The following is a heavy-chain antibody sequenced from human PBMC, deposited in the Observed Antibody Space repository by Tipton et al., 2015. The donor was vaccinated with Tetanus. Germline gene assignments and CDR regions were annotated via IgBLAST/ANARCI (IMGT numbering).Heavy chain of an antibody. CDR1: GFSVGSKY. CDR2: ISSSGRNT. Sequence: SLRLSCAASGFSVGSKYMGWVRQAPGKGLEWVSAISSSGRNTYYADSVKGRFTISRDNSKNKLYLQMNSLRVDDTAVYYCAKDGCFSVGCLGSDYWGQGTLVTVSS. D-gene: IGHD5/OR15-5a*01. J-gene: IGHJ4*02. CDR3: AKDGCFSVGCLGSDY. V-gene: IGHV3-23*01.